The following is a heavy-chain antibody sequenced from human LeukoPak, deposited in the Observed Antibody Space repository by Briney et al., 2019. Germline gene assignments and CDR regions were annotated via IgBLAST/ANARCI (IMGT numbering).Heavy chain of an antibody. J-gene: IGHJ6*03. Sequence: RASETLSLTCAVYGGSFSGYYWSWIRQPPGKGLEWIGEINHSGSTNYNPSLKSRVTISVDTSKNQFSLKLSSVTAADTTVYYCASRKIVSSTYYYYYYMDVWGKGTTVTVSS. CDR1: GGSFSGYY. CDR3: ASRKIVSSTYYYYYYMDV. D-gene: IGHD2/OR15-2a*01. V-gene: IGHV4-34*01. CDR2: INHSGST.